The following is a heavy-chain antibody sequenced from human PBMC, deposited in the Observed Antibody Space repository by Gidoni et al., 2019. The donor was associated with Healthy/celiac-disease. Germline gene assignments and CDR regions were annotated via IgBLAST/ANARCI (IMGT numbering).Heavy chain of an antibody. V-gene: IGHV3-23*01. CDR2: ISGSGGST. Sequence: EVQLLESGGGLVQTGGSLRLSCAAAGFPCISSAMSWVRQAPGQGLEWVSAISGSGGSTYYADSVKGRFTISRDNSKNTLYLQMNSLRAEDTAVYYCAKGNVLLWFGELSDYWYFDLWGRGTLVTVSS. J-gene: IGHJ2*01. CDR3: AKGNVLLWFGELSDYWYFDL. D-gene: IGHD3-10*01. CDR1: GFPCISSA.